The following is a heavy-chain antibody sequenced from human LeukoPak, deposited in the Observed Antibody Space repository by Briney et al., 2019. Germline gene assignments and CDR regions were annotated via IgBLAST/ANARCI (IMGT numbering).Heavy chain of an antibody. D-gene: IGHD3-22*01. V-gene: IGHV1-2*06. Sequence: GASVKVSCKASGYTFTGYYMHWVRQAPGQGLEWMGRINPNSGGTNYAQKFQGRVTMTRDTSISTAYMDLSRLRSDDTAVYYCASQYYYDSSGYYYPYWGQGTLVTVSS. J-gene: IGHJ4*02. CDR1: GYTFTGYY. CDR3: ASQYYYDSSGYYYPY. CDR2: INPNSGGT.